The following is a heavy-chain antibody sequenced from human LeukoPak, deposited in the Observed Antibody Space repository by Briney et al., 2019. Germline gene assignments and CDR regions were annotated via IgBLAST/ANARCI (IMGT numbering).Heavy chain of an antibody. CDR1: GYTFTGYY. CDR2: INPNSGGT. D-gene: IGHD4-17*01. V-gene: IGHV1-2*02. CDR3: ARAPADYGDYYGMDV. Sequence: ASVKVSCKASGYTFTGYYMHWVRQAPGQGLEWMGWINPNSGGTNYAQKFQGRVTMTRDTSISTAYMELSRLRSDDTAVYYCARAPADYGDYYGMDVWGQGTTVTVSS. J-gene: IGHJ6*02.